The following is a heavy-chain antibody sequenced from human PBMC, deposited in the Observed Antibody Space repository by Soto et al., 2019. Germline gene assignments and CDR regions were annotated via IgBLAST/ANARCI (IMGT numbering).Heavy chain of an antibody. Sequence: SVKVSCKASGCTFSSYAISWVRQAPGQGLEWMGGIIPIFGTANYAQKFQGRVTITADESTSTAYMELSSLRSEDTAVYYCARGYCSGGSCYYYGMDVWGQGTTVTVSS. CDR2: IIPIFGTA. V-gene: IGHV1-69*13. CDR3: ARGYCSGGSCYYYGMDV. J-gene: IGHJ6*02. D-gene: IGHD2-15*01. CDR1: GCTFSSYA.